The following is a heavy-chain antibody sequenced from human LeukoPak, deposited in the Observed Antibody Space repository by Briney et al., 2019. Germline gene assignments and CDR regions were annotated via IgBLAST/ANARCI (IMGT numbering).Heavy chain of an antibody. D-gene: IGHD3-22*01. V-gene: IGHV1-2*02. Sequence: GASVKVSCKASGYTFTGYYMHWVRQAPGQGLEWMGWINPNSGGTNYAQKLQGRVTMTTDTSTSTAYMELRSLRSDDTAVYYCARHSSGYYALNYWGQGTLVTVSS. CDR1: GYTFTGYY. CDR3: ARHSSGYYALNY. CDR2: INPNSGGT. J-gene: IGHJ4*02.